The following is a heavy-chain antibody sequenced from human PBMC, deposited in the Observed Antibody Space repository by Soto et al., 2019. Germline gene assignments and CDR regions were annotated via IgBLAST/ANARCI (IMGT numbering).Heavy chain of an antibody. CDR2: ISSSSSYI. D-gene: IGHD2-2*01. CDR1: GFTFSSYS. J-gene: IGHJ5*02. V-gene: IGHV3-21*01. CDR3: ARDLLLGYCSSTSCSPSSFDP. Sequence: GGSLRLSCAASGFTFSSYSMNWVRQAPGKGLEWVSSISSSSSYIYYADSVKGRFTISRDNAKNSLYLQMNSLRAEDTAVYYCARDLLLGYCSSTSCSPSSFDPWGQGTLVTVSS.